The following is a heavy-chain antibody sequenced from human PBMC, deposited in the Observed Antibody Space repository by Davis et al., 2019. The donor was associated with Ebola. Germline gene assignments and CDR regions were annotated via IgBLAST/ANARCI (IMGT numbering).Heavy chain of an antibody. CDR1: GYTITIYG. CDR3: ARGPRSTNPGYSSAL. Sequence: ASVKVSCKASGYTITIYGVIWVRQAPGQGLEWMGWIGPYNGDTKYAQTFQARVTMTTDTSTNTAYLELWNLRSGDTAVYYCARGPRSTNPGYSSALWGQGTLVTVSS. J-gene: IGHJ4*02. CDR2: IGPYNGDT. D-gene: IGHD5-12*01. V-gene: IGHV1-18*01.